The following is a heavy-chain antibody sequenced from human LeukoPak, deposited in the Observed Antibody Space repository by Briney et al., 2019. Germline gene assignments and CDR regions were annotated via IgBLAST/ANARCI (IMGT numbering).Heavy chain of an antibody. Sequence: SETLSLTCTVSGGSISSYYWSWIRQPAGKGLEWIGRIYTSGSTNYNPSLKSRVTMSVDTSKTQFSLKLSSVTTADTAVYYCARSGAYYDFWSGYYKFDYWGQGTLVTVSS. J-gene: IGHJ4*02. CDR1: GGSISSYY. V-gene: IGHV4-4*07. D-gene: IGHD3-3*01. CDR3: ARSGAYYDFWSGYYKFDY. CDR2: IYTSGST.